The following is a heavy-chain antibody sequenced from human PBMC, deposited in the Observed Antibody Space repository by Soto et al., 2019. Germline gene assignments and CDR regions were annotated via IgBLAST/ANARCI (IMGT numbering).Heavy chain of an antibody. V-gene: IGHV5-51*01. CDR2: IYPGDSDT. Sequence: GESLKISGKGSGYSFTTYWIAWVRQMPGKGLEWMGVIYPGDSDTRYSPSFQGQVTISVDKSISTAYLQWSSLKASDSALYYCAKPPSLDLFQWPPKNNCLDPWGQGTMLTVYS. CDR3: AKPPSLDLFQWPPKNNCLDP. D-gene: IGHD6-19*01. J-gene: IGHJ5*02. CDR1: GYSFTTYW.